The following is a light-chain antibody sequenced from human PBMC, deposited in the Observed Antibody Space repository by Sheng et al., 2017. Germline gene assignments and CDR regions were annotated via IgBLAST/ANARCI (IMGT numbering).Light chain of an antibody. CDR3: QQYNSYF. J-gene: IGKJ5*01. V-gene: IGKV3-11*01. CDR1: QSVSSY. CDR2: GAS. Sequence: EIVLTQSPATLSLSPGERATLSCRASQSVSSYLAWYQQKPGQAPRLLIYGASSRATGIPDRFSGSGSGTDFTLTISRLEPEDFATYYCQQYNSYFFGQGTRLGIK.